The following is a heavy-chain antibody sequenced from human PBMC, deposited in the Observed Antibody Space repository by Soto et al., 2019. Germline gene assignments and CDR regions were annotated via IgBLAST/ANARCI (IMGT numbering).Heavy chain of an antibody. CDR2: ISGSGGST. J-gene: IGHJ4*02. V-gene: IGHV3-23*01. CDR1: GFTVSSNY. D-gene: IGHD3-9*01. CDR3: AKDRYRAQIKDFDY. Sequence: GGSLRLSCAASGFTVSSNYMSWVRQAPGKGLEWVSAISGSGGSTYYADSVKGRFTISRDNSKNTLSLQMNSLRAEDTAVYYCAKDRYRAQIKDFDYWGRGTLVTVSS.